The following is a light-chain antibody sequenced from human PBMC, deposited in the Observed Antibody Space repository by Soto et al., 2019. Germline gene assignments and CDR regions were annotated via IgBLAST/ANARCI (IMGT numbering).Light chain of an antibody. CDR1: SSDVGGYNY. Sequence: QSALTQPASVSGSPGQSITISYTGTSSDVGGYNYVSWYQQHPGKAPKLMIYDVSNRPSGVSNRFSGSQSGNTASLTISGRQAEDEADYYCSSYTSSSTLYVFGTGTKLTVL. CDR2: DVS. CDR3: SSYTSSSTLYV. V-gene: IGLV2-14*01. J-gene: IGLJ1*01.